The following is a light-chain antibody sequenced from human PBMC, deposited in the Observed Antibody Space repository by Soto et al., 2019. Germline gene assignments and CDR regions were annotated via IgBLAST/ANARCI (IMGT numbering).Light chain of an antibody. Sequence: EIVLTQAPGTLSLSPGERSTLSCRASQSVRSSYLAWYQQKPGXDPXXLIYGASSRATGIPDRFSGSGSGTDFTLTISRLEPEDFAVYYCHQYGSSPTFGQGTRLEIK. CDR3: HQYGSSPT. J-gene: IGKJ5*01. CDR2: GAS. V-gene: IGKV3-20*01. CDR1: QSVRSSY.